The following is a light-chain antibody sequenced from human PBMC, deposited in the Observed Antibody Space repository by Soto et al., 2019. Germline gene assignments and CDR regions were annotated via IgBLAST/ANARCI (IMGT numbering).Light chain of an antibody. CDR3: QSYDSSLSAHYV. J-gene: IGLJ1*01. V-gene: IGLV1-40*01. Sequence: QSVLTQPPSVSGAPGQRVTISCTGSSSNIGAGHDVHWYQQLPGSAPKLLIYGSRNRPSGVPDRFSGSRSGTSASLAITGLQAEDEADYYWQSYDSSLSAHYVFGTGTKLTVL. CDR2: GSR. CDR1: SSNIGAGHD.